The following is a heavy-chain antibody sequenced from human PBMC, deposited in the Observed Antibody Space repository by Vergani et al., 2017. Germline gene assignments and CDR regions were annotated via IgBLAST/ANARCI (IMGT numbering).Heavy chain of an antibody. CDR3: ARVKAERYYDFWSGYHYWYFDL. J-gene: IGHJ2*01. Sequence: QLQLQESGPGLMKPSETLSLTCTVSGGSISSSSYYWGWIRQPPGKGLEWIGSIYYSGSTYYNPSLKRRVTISVDTSKNQFSLKLSSVTAADTAVYYCARVKAERYYDFWSGYHYWYFDLWGRGTLVTVSS. CDR2: IYYSGST. D-gene: IGHD3-3*01. CDR1: GGSISSSSYY. V-gene: IGHV4-39*07.